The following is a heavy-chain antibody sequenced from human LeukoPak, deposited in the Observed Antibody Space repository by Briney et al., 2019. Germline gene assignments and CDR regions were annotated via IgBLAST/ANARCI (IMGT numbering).Heavy chain of an antibody. CDR3: AKALVGASAFDY. CDR1: GFTFDDYA. J-gene: IGHJ4*02. Sequence: PGGSLRLSCXXSGFTFDDYAMHWVRQAPGKGLEWVSGISWNSGSIGYADSVKGRFTISRDNAKNSLYLQMNSLRAEDTALYYCAKALVGASAFDYWGQGTLVTVSS. D-gene: IGHD1-26*01. V-gene: IGHV3-9*01. CDR2: ISWNSGSI.